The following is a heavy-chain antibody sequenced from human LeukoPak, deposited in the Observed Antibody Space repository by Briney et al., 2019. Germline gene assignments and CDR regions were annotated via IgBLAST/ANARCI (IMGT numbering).Heavy chain of an antibody. CDR2: INSDGSST. Sequence: GGSLRLSCAASGFTFSSYWMHWVRQAPGKGLVWVSRINSDGSSTSYADSVKGRFTISSDNAENTLYLQMNSLRAEDTAVYYCARDGSSWANWFDPWGQGTLVTVSS. CDR1: GFTFSSYW. J-gene: IGHJ5*02. D-gene: IGHD6-13*01. CDR3: ARDGSSWANWFDP. V-gene: IGHV3-74*01.